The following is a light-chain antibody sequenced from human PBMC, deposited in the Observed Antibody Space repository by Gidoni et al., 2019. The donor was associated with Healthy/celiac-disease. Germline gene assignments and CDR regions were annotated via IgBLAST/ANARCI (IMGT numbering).Light chain of an antibody. V-gene: IGKV3-15*01. CDR2: GAS. CDR1: LRVNST. Sequence: IVMTQSPATLSSSPGERATLSCRASLRVNSTLAWYQQKPRLAPRLLVDGASTRATGSPARFIGSLSGTEFTLTISSLQSEDFAVYYCQQYNNGPLTFGPGTKVDIK. J-gene: IGKJ3*01. CDR3: QQYNNGPLT.